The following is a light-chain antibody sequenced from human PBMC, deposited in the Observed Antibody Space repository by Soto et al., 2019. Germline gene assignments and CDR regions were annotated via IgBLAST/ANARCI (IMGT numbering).Light chain of an antibody. CDR3: SLYTSENAYV. CDR1: SSDVGGYNY. CDR2: EVS. V-gene: IGLV2-14*01. J-gene: IGLJ1*01. Sequence: QSVLTHPASVSGSPGQAITISCTGTSSDVGGYNYFSWYQQHPGKAPKLMIYEVSKRPSGVPDRFSGSKSGNTASLTISGLQAADEADYYCSLYTSENAYVFGTGTKVTVL.